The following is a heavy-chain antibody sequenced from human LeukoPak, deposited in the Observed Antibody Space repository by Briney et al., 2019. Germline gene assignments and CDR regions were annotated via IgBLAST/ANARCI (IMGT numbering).Heavy chain of an antibody. Sequence: GGSLRLSCAASGFTFSSYSMSWVRQAPGKGLEWVSAISGSGGSTYYADSVKGRLTVSRDNSKNTLYLQMNSLRAEDTAVYYCAKESGNYDILTGYYRTYYFDSWGQGTLVTVSS. CDR3: AKESGNYDILTGYYRTYYFDS. CDR2: ISGSGGST. J-gene: IGHJ4*02. D-gene: IGHD3-9*01. CDR1: GFTFSSYS. V-gene: IGHV3-23*01.